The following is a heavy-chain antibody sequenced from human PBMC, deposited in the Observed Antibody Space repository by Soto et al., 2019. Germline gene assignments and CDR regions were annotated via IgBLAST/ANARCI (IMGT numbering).Heavy chain of an antibody. J-gene: IGHJ5*02. D-gene: IGHD6-13*01. Sequence: ASVKVSCQASGYTFTSYDINWVRQATGQGLEWMGWMNPNSGNTGYAQKFQGRVTMTRNTSISTAYMELSSLRSEDTAVYYCARGGSIEQQLASNWFDPWGQGTLVTVSS. V-gene: IGHV1-8*01. CDR3: ARGGSIEQQLASNWFDP. CDR1: GYTFTSYD. CDR2: MNPNSGNT.